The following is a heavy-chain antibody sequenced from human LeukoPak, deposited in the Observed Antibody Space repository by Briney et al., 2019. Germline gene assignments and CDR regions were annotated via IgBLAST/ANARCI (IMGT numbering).Heavy chain of an antibody. J-gene: IGHJ3*02. D-gene: IGHD6-13*01. V-gene: IGHV4-59*01. CDR3: AREGYRDAFDI. CDR2: IYYSGST. CDR1: GGSISGYY. Sequence: SETLSLTCTVSGGSISGYYWSWIRQPPGMGLEWIGYIYYSGSTNYNPSLKSRVTISVDTSKNQFSLKLTSVTAADTAVYYCAREGYRDAFDIWGQGTMVTVSS.